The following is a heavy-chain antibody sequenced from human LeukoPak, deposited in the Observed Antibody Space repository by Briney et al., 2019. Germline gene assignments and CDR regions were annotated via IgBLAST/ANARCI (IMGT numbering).Heavy chain of an antibody. D-gene: IGHD3-3*01. CDR1: GGSISSYY. J-gene: IGHJ6*03. V-gene: IGHV4-4*09. CDR3: ARTRYYDFWSGYSYYYYYMHV. CDR2: IYTSGST. Sequence: SETLSLTCTVSGGSISSYYWSWIRQPPGKGLEWIGYIYTSGSTNYNPSLKSRVTISVDTSKNQFSLKLSSVTAADTAVYYCARTRYYDFWSGYSYYYYYMHVWGKGTTVTVSS.